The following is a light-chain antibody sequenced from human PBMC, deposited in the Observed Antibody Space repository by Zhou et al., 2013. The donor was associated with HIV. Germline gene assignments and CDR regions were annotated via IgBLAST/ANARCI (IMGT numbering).Light chain of an antibody. CDR1: HSVNRN. J-gene: IGKJ5*01. CDR3: QQYDNLPRPPIT. CDR2: GTS. V-gene: IGKV3-11*01. Sequence: EIVLTQSPAILSLSPGQRATLSCRASHSVNRNLAWYQQRPGQAPRLLIYGTSNRATGIPARFSGSGSGTEFTLTISSLEPGDSAIYYCQQYDNLPRPPITFGQGTRLEIK.